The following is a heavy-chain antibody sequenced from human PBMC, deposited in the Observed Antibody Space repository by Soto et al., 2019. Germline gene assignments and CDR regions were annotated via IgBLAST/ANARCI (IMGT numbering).Heavy chain of an antibody. CDR2: IYYSGST. Sequence: PSETLSLTCHVAGGSISRFYRNWIRQPPGKGLEWIGYIYYSGSTNYNPSLKSRVTISVDTSKKQFSLKLSSVTAADTAVYYCAMYVREYNGADYLIYFDYWGQGTLVTVSS. V-gene: IGHV4-59*01. CDR1: GGSISRFY. J-gene: IGHJ4*02. CDR3: AMYVREYNGADYLIYFDY. D-gene: IGHD5-12*01.